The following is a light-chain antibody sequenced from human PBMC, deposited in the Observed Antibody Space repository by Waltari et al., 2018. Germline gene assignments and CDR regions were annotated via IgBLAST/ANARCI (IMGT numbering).Light chain of an antibody. CDR1: NIRSNS. J-gene: IGLJ2*01. V-gene: IGLV3-21*02. Sequence: SYVLTQPPSVSVAPGQTARIACGGANIRSNSVHWYQQKPGQAPVLVVYDNTDRPSGIPERFSGSNSGNTATLTISRVEAGDEADYFCQVWDSSSDQVVFGGGTKLTVL. CDR3: QVWDSSSDQVV. CDR2: DNT.